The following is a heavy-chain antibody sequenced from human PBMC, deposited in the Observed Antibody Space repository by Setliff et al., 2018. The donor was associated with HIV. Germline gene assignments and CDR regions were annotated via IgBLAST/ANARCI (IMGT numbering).Heavy chain of an antibody. Sequence: GGSLRLSCAASGFTFSNYWMHWVRQAPGKGLEWVSRISNGGSSTTYADSVKGRFTISRDNSKDTLYLQMNSLTAEDTAIYYCAKDRDERWFGELLSPFTFDYWGQGTLVTVSS. V-gene: IGHV3-74*01. D-gene: IGHD3-10*01. CDR3: AKDRDERWFGELLSPFTFDY. CDR1: GFTFSNYW. CDR2: ISNGGSST. J-gene: IGHJ4*02.